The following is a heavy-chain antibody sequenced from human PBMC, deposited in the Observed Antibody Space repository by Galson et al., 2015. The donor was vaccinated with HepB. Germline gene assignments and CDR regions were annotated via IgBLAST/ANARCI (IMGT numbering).Heavy chain of an antibody. CDR3: AHRVVVPAAIFSDQNWFDP. J-gene: IGHJ5*02. V-gene: IGHV2-5*02. D-gene: IGHD2-2*02. CDR2: IYWDDDK. Sequence: PALVKPTQTLTLTCTFSGFSLSTSGVGVGWIRQPPGKALEWLALIYWDDDKRYSPSLKSRLTITKDTSKNQVVLTMTNMDPVDTATYYCAHRVVVPAAIFSDQNWFDPWGQGTLVTVSS. CDR1: GFSLSTSGVG.